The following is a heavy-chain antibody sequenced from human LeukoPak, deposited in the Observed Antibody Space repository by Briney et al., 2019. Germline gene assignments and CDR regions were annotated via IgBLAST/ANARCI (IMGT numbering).Heavy chain of an antibody. J-gene: IGHJ5*02. CDR3: AKDVLHYGSGKIDP. V-gene: IGHV3-43*02. D-gene: IGHD3-10*01. CDR2: ISGDGGST. CDR1: XFTXXXYA. Sequence: XAAXXFTXXXYAMHWVRQAPGKGLEWVSLISGDGGSTYYADSVKGRFTISRDNSKNSLYLQMNSLRTEDTALYYCAKDVLHYGSGKIDPWGQGTLVTVSS.